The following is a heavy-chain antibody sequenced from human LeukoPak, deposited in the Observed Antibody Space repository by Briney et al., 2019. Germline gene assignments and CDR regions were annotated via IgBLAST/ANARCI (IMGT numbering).Heavy chain of an antibody. CDR1: GYTFTSYD. CDR2: MSPNSGDT. J-gene: IGHJ4*02. CDR3: ARGLPNWGYDY. D-gene: IGHD7-27*01. Sequence: GASVKVSCKASGYTFTSYDFNWVRQATGQRPEWMGWMSPNSGDTGYAQKFQDRVTMTRNTSISTAYMELSSLRSDGTAVYYCARGLPNWGYDYWGPGTLVTVSS. V-gene: IGHV1-8*01.